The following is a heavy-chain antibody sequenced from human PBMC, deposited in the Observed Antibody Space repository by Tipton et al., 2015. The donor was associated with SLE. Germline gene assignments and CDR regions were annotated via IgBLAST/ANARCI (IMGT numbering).Heavy chain of an antibody. D-gene: IGHD1-26*01. CDR2: IYYGGTI. J-gene: IGHJ3*01. CDR3: VRERKYVVRFRELVAPDL. Sequence: TLSLTCTVSVYSISSSHWWGWIRQPPGKGLEWIGHIYYGGTIYYNPSLESRVTMSVDTSKNQFSLKLSSVTAADTAMYYCVRERKYVVRFRELVAPDLWGQGTAITVSS. V-gene: IGHV4-28*03. CDR1: VYSISSSHW.